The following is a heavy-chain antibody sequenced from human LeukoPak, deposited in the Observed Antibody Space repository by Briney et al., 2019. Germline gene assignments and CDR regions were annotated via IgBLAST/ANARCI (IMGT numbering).Heavy chain of an antibody. CDR1: GFTFSSYR. CDR3: ARSGSGDGYNLWDY. V-gene: IGHV3-7*01. Sequence: PGGSLRLSCAASGFTFSSYRMSWVRQAPGKGLEWVANIKQDGSEKYYVDSVKGRFTISRDNAKNSLYLQMNSLRAEDTAVYYCARSGSGDGYNLWDYWGQGTLVTVSS. CDR2: IKQDGSEK. J-gene: IGHJ4*02. D-gene: IGHD5-24*01.